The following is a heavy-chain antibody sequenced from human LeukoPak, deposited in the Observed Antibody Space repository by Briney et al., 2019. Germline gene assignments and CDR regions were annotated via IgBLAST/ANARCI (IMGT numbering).Heavy chain of an antibody. CDR2: IHGDGTIT. Sequence: GGSLRLTCAASGFTFSSYWMHWVRQVPGKGLVWVSRIHGDGTITNYEDSVKGRFTISRDNARNTLYLQMNSLRAEDTAIYYCARNFVGSITSDFDSWGQGTQVTVSS. D-gene: IGHD1-26*01. CDR3: ARNFVGSITSDFDS. CDR1: GFTFSSYW. J-gene: IGHJ4*02. V-gene: IGHV3-74*01.